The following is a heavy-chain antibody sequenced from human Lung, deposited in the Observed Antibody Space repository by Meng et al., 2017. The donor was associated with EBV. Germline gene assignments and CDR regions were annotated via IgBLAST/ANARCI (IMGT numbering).Heavy chain of an antibody. J-gene: IGHJ4*02. Sequence: QGQLVQSGSELKNPGASVKVSFKASGYSFTSYAMNWVRQAPGQGLEWMGWINTNTGNPTYAQGFTGRFVFSLDPSVSTAYLQISSLKAEDTAVYYCARGVVGATSGDYWGQGTLVTVSS. CDR2: INTNTGNP. CDR3: ARGVVGATSGDY. V-gene: IGHV7-4-1*02. CDR1: GYSFTSYA. D-gene: IGHD1-26*01.